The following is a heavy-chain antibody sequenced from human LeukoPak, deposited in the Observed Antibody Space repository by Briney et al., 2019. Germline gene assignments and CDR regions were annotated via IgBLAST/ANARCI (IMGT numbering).Heavy chain of an antibody. V-gene: IGHV4-59*01. D-gene: IGHD3-10*01. J-gene: IGHJ4*02. CDR3: AREGITMVRGVIIATKGFDY. CDR1: GGSISSYY. CDR2: IYYSGRT. Sequence: SGPLSLTCPVSGGSISSYYWSWIRQPPGKGLEWIGYIYYSGRTNYNPSLQRRVTISVDTSKNQFSLKLSSVTAADTAVYYWAREGITMVRGVIIATKGFDYWGQGTLVTASS.